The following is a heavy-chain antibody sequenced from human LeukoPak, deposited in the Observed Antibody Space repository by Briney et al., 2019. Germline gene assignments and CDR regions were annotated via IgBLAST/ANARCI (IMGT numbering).Heavy chain of an antibody. CDR1: GGSVNSGSYY. V-gene: IGHV4-61*01. CDR2: IYYSGST. J-gene: IGHJ4*02. CDR3: ARGMDTAMVKYYFDY. D-gene: IGHD5-18*01. Sequence: SETLSLTCTVSGGSVNSGSYYWSWIRQPPGKGLEWIGYIYYSGSTNYNPSLKSRVTISVDTSKNQFSLKLSSVTAADTAVYYCARGMDTAMVKYYFDYWGQGTLVTVSS.